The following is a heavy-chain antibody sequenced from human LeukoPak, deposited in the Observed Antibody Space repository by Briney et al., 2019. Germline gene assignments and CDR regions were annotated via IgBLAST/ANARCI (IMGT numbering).Heavy chain of an antibody. J-gene: IGHJ4*02. CDR1: GGSISSSSYY. CDR3: ARDSRVPTAIYYFDF. Sequence: SETLSLTCSVSGGSISSSSYYWGWIRQPPGKGLEWIGTIYYRGSTYYNPSLKSRVTISVDTSKNQFSLRLSSVTAAATAVYYCARDSRVPTAIYYFDFWGQGTLVTVSS. CDR2: IYYRGST. V-gene: IGHV4-39*07. D-gene: IGHD2-2*01.